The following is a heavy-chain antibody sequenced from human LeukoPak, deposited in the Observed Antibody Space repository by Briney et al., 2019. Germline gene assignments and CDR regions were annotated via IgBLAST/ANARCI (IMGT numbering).Heavy chain of an antibody. CDR2: IHYTGGT. CDR1: GGSVSGYY. J-gene: IGHJ4*02. CDR3: ARGNILSGYCFDF. D-gene: IGHD3-9*01. V-gene: IGHV4-34*01. Sequence: PSETLSLTCAVYGGSVSGYYWSWIRQPPGKGLEWVGEIHYTGGTSYNPSLKSRATISIDTSKNQLSLKLSSVTAADTAVYYCARGNILSGYCFDFWGQGALVTVSS.